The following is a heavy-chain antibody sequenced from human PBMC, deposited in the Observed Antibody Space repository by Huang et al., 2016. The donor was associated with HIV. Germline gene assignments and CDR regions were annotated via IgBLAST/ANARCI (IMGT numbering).Heavy chain of an antibody. V-gene: IGHV1-18*01. Sequence: QIQLMQSGPELKQPGASVKVSCKASGYTFTSYGITWVRQAPGQGPEWMVWSSASSGDKEYAQKFQGRVTLTTDTSTNIAYMELRSLRSDDTAKYYCARDPKYHRIGYYRQRRGIDIWGQGTMVIVSS. CDR2: SSASSGDK. J-gene: IGHJ3*02. D-gene: IGHD3-22*01. CDR1: GYTFTSYG. CDR3: ARDPKYHRIGYYRQRRGIDI.